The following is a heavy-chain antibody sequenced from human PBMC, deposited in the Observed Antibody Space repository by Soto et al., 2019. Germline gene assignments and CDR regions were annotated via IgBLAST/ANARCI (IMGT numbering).Heavy chain of an antibody. D-gene: IGHD3-10*01. V-gene: IGHV1-2*04. Sequence: GASVKVSCKASGYTFTGYYMHWVRQAPGQGLEWMGWINPNSGGTNYAQKFQGWVTMTRDTSISTAYMELSRLRSDDTAVYYCAGEPQIPGSKYYYVLDVCGQGTTVTV. CDR2: INPNSGGT. CDR3: AGEPQIPGSKYYYVLDV. J-gene: IGHJ6*02. CDR1: GYTFTGYY.